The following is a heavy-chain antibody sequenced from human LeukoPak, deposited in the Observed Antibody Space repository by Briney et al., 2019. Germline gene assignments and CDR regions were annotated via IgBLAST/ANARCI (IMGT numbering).Heavy chain of an antibody. D-gene: IGHD3-3*02. CDR2: INAGDGNT. CDR3: ARKRTPDLASSYYYYYYGMDV. J-gene: IGHJ6*02. CDR1: GYTFTSYA. V-gene: IGHV1-3*01. Sequence: ASVKFSCKASGYTFTSYAMHWVRQAPGQRLEWMGWINAGDGNTKYSQKFQGRVTITRDTSASTAYMELSSLRSEDTAVYYCARKRTPDLASSYYYYYYGMDVWGQGTTVTVSS.